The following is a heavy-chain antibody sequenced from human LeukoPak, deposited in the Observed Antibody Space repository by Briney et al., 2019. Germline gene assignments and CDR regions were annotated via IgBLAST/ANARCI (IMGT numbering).Heavy chain of an antibody. D-gene: IGHD1-26*01. Sequence: GGSLRLSCAASGFSFSVFWMHWVRQAPGKGPVWVSRIKTDGSITNYADSVKGRFTISRDNAKNSLYLQMNSLRAEDTAVYYCARDPYSGSYGNYYYYFMDVWGKGTTVTISS. CDR1: GFSFSVFW. CDR3: ARDPYSGSYGNYYYYFMDV. V-gene: IGHV3-74*01. CDR2: IKTDGSIT. J-gene: IGHJ6*03.